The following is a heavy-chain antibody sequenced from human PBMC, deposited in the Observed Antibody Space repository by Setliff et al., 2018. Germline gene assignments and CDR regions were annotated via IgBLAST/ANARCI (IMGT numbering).Heavy chain of an antibody. D-gene: IGHD2-2*01. J-gene: IGHJ3*02. CDR3: ARVLFHCSSTSCYLDAFDI. V-gene: IGHV1-69*13. CDR2: IIPIFGTA. CDR1: GYTFTSYG. Sequence: GASVKVSCKASGYTFTSYGISWVRQAPGQGLEWMGGIIPIFGTANYAQKFQGRVTITADESTSTAYMELSSLRSEDTAVYYCARVLFHCSSTSCYLDAFDIWGQGTMVTVSS.